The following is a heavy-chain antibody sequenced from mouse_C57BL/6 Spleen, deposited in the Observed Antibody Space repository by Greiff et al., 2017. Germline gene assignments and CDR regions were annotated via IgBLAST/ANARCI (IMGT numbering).Heavy chain of an antibody. Sequence: VQLKESGPELVKPGASVKISCKASGYSFTDYNMNWVKQSNGKSLEWIGVINPNYGTTSYNQKFKGKATLTVDQSSSTAYMQLNSLTSEDSAVYYCARSIFITTVVNAMDYWGQGTSVTVSS. CDR2: INPNYGTT. CDR1: GYSFTDYN. V-gene: IGHV1-39*01. D-gene: IGHD1-1*01. J-gene: IGHJ4*01. CDR3: ARSIFITTVVNAMDY.